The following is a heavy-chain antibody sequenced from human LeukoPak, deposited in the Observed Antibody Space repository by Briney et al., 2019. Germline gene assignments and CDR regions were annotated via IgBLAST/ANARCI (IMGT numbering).Heavy chain of an antibody. CDR1: GFTFSSYA. D-gene: IGHD3-10*01. J-gene: IGHJ6*03. Sequence: GGSLRLSCAASGFTFSSYAMSWVRQAPGKGLEWVSAISGSGGSTYYADSVKGRFTISRDNSKNTLYLQMNSLRAEDTAVYYCAKGGSGFYYYYMDVWGKGTTVTVSS. V-gene: IGHV3-23*01. CDR2: ISGSGGST. CDR3: AKGGSGFYYYYMDV.